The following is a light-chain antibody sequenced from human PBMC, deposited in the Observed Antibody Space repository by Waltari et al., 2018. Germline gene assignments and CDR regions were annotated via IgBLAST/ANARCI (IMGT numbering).Light chain of an antibody. V-gene: IGLV2-14*03. J-gene: IGLJ3*02. CDR1: SSDIGGYHF. Sequence: QSALTQPASVSGSPGQSITLSCTGSSSDIGGYHFVSWYQQHPGKAPKVMIYDVSNRPSGISDRFSGSKSGNTASLTISGLQAEDEADYYCCSYTSSRTVVFGGGTKLTVL. CDR2: DVS. CDR3: CSYTSSRTVV.